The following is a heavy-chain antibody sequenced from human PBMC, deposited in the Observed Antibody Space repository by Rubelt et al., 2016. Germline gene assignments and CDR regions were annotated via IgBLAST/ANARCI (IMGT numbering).Heavy chain of an antibody. V-gene: IGHV3-11*04. Sequence: LSCAASGFTFSDYYMSWIRQAPGKGLEWVSYISSSGSTIYYADSVKGRFTISRDNSKNTLYLQMNSLRAEDTAVYYCARSGYDFGFYYYYYMDVWGKGTTVTVSS. CDR2: ISSSGSTI. CDR3: ARSGYDFGFYYYYYMDV. J-gene: IGHJ6*03. D-gene: IGHD5-12*01. CDR1: GFTFSDYY.